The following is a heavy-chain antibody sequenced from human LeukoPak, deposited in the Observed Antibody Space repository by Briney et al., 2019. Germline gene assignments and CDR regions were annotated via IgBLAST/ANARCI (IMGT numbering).Heavy chain of an antibody. Sequence: GGSLRLSCAASGFTFSSYSMNWVRQAPGKGLEWVSYISSSSSTIYYADSVKGRITISRDNAKNSLYLQMNSLRAEDTAVYYCARVLLWFGELSDYWGQGTLVTVSS. J-gene: IGHJ4*02. D-gene: IGHD3-10*01. V-gene: IGHV3-48*01. CDR3: ARVLLWFGELSDY. CDR1: GFTFSSYS. CDR2: ISSSSSTI.